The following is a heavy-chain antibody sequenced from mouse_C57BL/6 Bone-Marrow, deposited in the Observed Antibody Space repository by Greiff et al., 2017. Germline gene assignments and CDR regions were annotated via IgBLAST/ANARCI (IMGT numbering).Heavy chain of an antibody. CDR1: GFNIKDDY. CDR3: TTLTRWYFDV. Sequence: EVQLQQSGAELVRPGASVKLSCTASGFNIKDDYMHWVKQRPEQGLEWIGWLDPENGDTEYASKFQGKATITADTSSNTAYLQLSSLTSEDTAVYYCTTLTRWYFDVWGTGTTVTVSS. CDR2: LDPENGDT. V-gene: IGHV14-4*01. D-gene: IGHD1-3*01. J-gene: IGHJ1*03.